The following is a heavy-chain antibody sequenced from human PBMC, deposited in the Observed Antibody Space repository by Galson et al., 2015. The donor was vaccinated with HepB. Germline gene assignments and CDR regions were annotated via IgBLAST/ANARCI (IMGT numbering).Heavy chain of an antibody. Sequence: SLRLSCAASGFTFSSYGMHWVRQAPGKGLEWVAVISYDGSNKYYADSVKGRFTISRDNSKNTLYLQMNSLRAEDTAVYYCANLDSSSWIDYWGQGTLVTVSS. CDR1: GFTFSSYG. V-gene: IGHV3-30*18. CDR2: ISYDGSNK. CDR3: ANLDSSSWIDY. D-gene: IGHD6-13*01. J-gene: IGHJ4*02.